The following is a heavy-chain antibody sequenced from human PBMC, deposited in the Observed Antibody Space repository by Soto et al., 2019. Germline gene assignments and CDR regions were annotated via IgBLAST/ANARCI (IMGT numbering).Heavy chain of an antibody. CDR1: GYTFTSFG. J-gene: IGHJ3*01. V-gene: IGHV1-8*01. CDR3: VRGLCTGGTCDGLTVDR. D-gene: IGHD2-8*02. Sequence: QVQLVQSGAEVKKPGASVKVACKASGYTFTSFGISWLRQAPGHALAWMGWMGPFSGNTGSEQKFQGIITKTRNTSITTADIELTGLTSEDTTVNCCVRGLCTGGTCDGLTVDRCGQGTVVAVSS. CDR2: MGPFSGNT.